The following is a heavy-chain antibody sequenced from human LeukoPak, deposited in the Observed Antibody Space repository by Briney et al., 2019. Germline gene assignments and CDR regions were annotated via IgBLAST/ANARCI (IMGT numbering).Heavy chain of an antibody. Sequence: ASVKVSCKASGYTFNSYGIGWVRQAPGQGLEWMGWISAYNGNTNYAQKFQGRVTMTTDTSTSTAYMELRSLRSDDTAVYYCTRDLGQWLLQGIFFDYWGQGTLVTVSS. CDR2: ISAYNGNT. J-gene: IGHJ4*02. D-gene: IGHD5-12*01. CDR1: GYTFNSYG. V-gene: IGHV1-18*01. CDR3: TRDLGQWLLQGIFFDY.